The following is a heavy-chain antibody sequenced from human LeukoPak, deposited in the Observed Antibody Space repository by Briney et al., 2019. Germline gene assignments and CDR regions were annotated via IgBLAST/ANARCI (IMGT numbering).Heavy chain of an antibody. CDR3: ARDRTASWYGGEDY. J-gene: IGHJ4*02. CDR1: GYTFTGYY. CDR2: INPNSGDT. D-gene: IGHD6-13*01. V-gene: IGHV1-2*02. Sequence: ASVKVSCKASGYTFTGYYMHWVRQAPGQGLEWMRWINPNSGDTDYAQKFQGRVTMTRDTSISTTYMELSRLASDDTAIYYCARDRTASWYGGEDYWGQGTLVTVSS.